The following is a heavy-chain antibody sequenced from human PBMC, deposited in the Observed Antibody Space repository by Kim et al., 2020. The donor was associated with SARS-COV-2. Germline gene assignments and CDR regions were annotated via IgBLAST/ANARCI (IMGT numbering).Heavy chain of an antibody. CDR1: GGTFSSYA. CDR2: IIPIFGTA. V-gene: IGHV1-69*13. Sequence: SVKVSCKASGGTFSSYAISWVRQAPGQGLEWMGGIIPIFGTANYAQKFQGRVTITADESTSTAYMELSSLRSEDTAVYYCARPRGVYDSSGYYYSNWFDPWGQGTLVTVSS. D-gene: IGHD3-22*01. CDR3: ARPRGVYDSSGYYYSNWFDP. J-gene: IGHJ5*02.